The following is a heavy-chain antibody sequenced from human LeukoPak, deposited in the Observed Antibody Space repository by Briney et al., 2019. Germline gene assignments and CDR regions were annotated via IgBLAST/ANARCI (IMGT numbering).Heavy chain of an antibody. CDR3: AKGCGATCYSDFDS. CDR2: ISGDGGST. D-gene: IGHD2-21*02. Sequence: SGGSLRLSCAASGFTFSSYAMAWVRQAPRKGLEWVSTISGDGGSTFYAHSVMGRFTISRDRSKNTLYLQMNSLRVEDTAVYYCAKGCGATCYSDFDSWGQESWSPSPQ. CDR1: GFTFSSYA. J-gene: IGHJ4*01. V-gene: IGHV3-23*01.